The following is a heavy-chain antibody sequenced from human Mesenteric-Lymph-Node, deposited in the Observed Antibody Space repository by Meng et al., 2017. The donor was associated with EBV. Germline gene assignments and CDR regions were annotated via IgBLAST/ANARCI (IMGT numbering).Heavy chain of an antibody. CDR2: ISGRGSGT. CDR1: GFRFGNYV. Sequence: ELKLVEAGGGLVPPGGSLRLTCAASGFRFGNYVMTWVRQAPGKGLEWVSAISGRGSGTYYGDSVQGRFTISRDNSKNTIYLQMNSLRVEDTAVYYCAKDTTMEMWGQGTLVTVSS. CDR3: AKDTTMEM. J-gene: IGHJ4*02. D-gene: IGHD5-18*01. V-gene: IGHV3-23*04.